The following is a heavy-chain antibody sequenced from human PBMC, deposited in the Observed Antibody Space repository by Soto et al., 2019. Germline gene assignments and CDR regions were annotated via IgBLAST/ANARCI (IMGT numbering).Heavy chain of an antibody. CDR1: GFSLKTIGIS. CDR2: TYWDDDQ. CDR3: ARSTSENFWSGPFAY. J-gene: IGHJ4*02. D-gene: IGHD3-3*01. Sequence: QITLKESGPTLVRPTQPLTLTCSFSGFSLKTIGISVGWIRQPPGKALEWLALTYWDDDQRYSPSLKTRLTIPKDASKNQVVLAMTNVDPVDTATYYCARSTSENFWSGPFAYWGPGIVVTVSS. V-gene: IGHV2-5*02.